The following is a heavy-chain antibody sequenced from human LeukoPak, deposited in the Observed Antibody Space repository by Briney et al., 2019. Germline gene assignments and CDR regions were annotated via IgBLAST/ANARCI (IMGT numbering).Heavy chain of an antibody. Sequence: PAESLKISCKGSGYSFTSYWIGRVRQMPGKGLEWMGIIYPGDSDTRYSPSFQGQVTISADKSISTAYLQWSSLKASYTAMYYCARGPITGTTGVDYWGQGTLVTVSS. D-gene: IGHD1-7*01. J-gene: IGHJ4*02. CDR2: IYPGDSDT. CDR1: GYSFTSYW. V-gene: IGHV5-51*03. CDR3: ARGPITGTTGVDY.